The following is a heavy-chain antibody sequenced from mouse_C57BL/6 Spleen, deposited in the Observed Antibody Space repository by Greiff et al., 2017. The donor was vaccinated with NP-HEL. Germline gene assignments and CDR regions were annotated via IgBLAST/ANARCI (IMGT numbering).Heavy chain of an antibody. CDR1: GYSITSGYY. J-gene: IGHJ1*03. D-gene: IGHD1-1*01. V-gene: IGHV3-6*01. CDR2: ISYDGSN. Sequence: VQLQQSGPGLVKPSQSLSLTCSVTGYSITSGYYWNWIRQFPGNKLEWMGYISYDGSNNYNPSLKNRISITRDTSKNQFFLKLNSVTTEDTATYYCARGVLRDWYFDVWGTGTTVTVSS. CDR3: ARGVLRDWYFDV.